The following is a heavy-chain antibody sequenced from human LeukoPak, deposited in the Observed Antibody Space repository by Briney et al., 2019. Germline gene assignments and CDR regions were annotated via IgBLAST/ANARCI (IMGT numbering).Heavy chain of an antibody. D-gene: IGHD2-2*01. CDR1: GYSISSGYY. CDR3: ARDISLGYCSSTSCVMGAFDI. V-gene: IGHV4-38-2*02. J-gene: IGHJ3*02. CDR2: IYHSGST. Sequence: PSETLSLTCTVSGYSISSGYYWGWIRQPPGKGLEWIGSIYHSGSTYYNPSLKSRVTISVDTSKNQFSLKLSSVTAADTAVYYCARDISLGYCSSTSCVMGAFDIWGQGTMVTVSS.